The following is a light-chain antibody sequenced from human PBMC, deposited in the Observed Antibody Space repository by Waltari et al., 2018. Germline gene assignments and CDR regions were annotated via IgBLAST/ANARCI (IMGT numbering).Light chain of an antibody. CDR1: TGAVAGDFY. Sequence: QTVVTQEPSLTVSPGGTVTLTCASSTGAVAGDFYPSWFQQMPGQAPRALIFGSTNKYSWTPARFSGSLLGGKAALKLSGAQPEDEADYYCLLHFGGDQLVFGGGTKLTVL. CDR3: LLHFGGDQLV. CDR2: GST. V-gene: IGLV7-43*01. J-gene: IGLJ3*02.